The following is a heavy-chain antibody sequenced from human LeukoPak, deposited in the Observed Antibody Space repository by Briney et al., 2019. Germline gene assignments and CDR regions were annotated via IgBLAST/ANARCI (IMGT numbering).Heavy chain of an antibody. CDR2: IYYSGST. V-gene: IGHV4-39*01. CDR1: GGSISCSSYY. CDR3: ARLVGTASYYFDY. Sequence: SETLSLTCTVSGGSISCSSYYWAWIRQPPGKGLEWIGSIYYSGSTYHNPPLKSRVTISVDTSKNQFSLKLSSVTAADTAVYYCARLVGTASYYFDYWGQGTLVTVSS. D-gene: IGHD6-19*01. J-gene: IGHJ4*02.